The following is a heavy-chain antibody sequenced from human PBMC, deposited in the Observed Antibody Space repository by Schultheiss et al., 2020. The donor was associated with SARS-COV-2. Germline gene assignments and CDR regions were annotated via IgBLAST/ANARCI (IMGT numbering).Heavy chain of an antibody. D-gene: IGHD3-3*01. CDR2: ISSSSSYI. Sequence: GGSLRLSCAASGFTFSSYSMNWVRQAPGKGLEWVSSISSSSSYIYYADYVKGRFTISRDNAKNSLYLQMNSLRAEDTAVYYCARVADYDFWSGYYKFLDYWGQGTLVTVSS. CDR1: GFTFSSYS. CDR3: ARVADYDFWSGYYKFLDY. J-gene: IGHJ4*02. V-gene: IGHV3-21*04.